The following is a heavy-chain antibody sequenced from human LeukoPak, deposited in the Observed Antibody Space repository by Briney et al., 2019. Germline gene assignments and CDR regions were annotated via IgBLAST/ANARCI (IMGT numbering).Heavy chain of an antibody. CDR2: INTNTGTP. Sequence: GASVKVSCKASGYTFTSSALNWVRQAPGQGLEWMGWINTNTGTPTYAQGFTGRFVFSLDTSVSTAYLQISSLKAEDTAVYYCATDLKKGDSGCFDYWGQGTLVTVSP. V-gene: IGHV7-4-1*02. CDR3: ATDLKKGDSGCFDY. D-gene: IGHD6-19*01. J-gene: IGHJ4*02. CDR1: GYTFTSSA.